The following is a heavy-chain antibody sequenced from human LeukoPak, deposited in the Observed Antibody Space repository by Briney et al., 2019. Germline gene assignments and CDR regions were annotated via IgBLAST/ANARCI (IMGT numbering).Heavy chain of an antibody. CDR3: ARTREWKLLYYFDY. CDR2: IYYSGST. Sequence: SETLSLTCTVSGGSISSYYWSWIRQPPGKGLKWIGYIYYSGSTNYNASLKSRVTISVDTSKNQFSLKLSSVTAADTAVYYCARTREWKLLYYFDYWGQGTLVTVSP. V-gene: IGHV4-59*08. J-gene: IGHJ4*02. CDR1: GGSISSYY. D-gene: IGHD1-26*01.